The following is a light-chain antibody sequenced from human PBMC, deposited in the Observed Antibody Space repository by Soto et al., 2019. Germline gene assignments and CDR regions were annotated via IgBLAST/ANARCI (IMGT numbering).Light chain of an antibody. CDR2: DVN. CDR3: SSFTSSSSYV. CDR1: SSDIGGFIH. Sequence: QSALTQPASVSDSPGQSITISCIGTSSDIGGFIHVSWHQQHPGKAPKLIIYDVNNRPAGVSNRFSGSKTGNTASLIISGLQAEDEADYYYSSFTSSSSYVFGSGTKVTVL. J-gene: IGLJ1*01. V-gene: IGLV2-14*01.